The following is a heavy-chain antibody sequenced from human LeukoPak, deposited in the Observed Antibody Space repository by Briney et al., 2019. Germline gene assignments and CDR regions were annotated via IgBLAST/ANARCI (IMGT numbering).Heavy chain of an antibody. D-gene: IGHD3-22*01. CDR1: GYTFTSYA. Sequence: ASVKVSCKASGYTFTSYAMHWVRQAPGQRLEWMGIINPSGGSTSYAQKFRGRVTMTRDTSTSTVYMELSSLRSEDTAVYYCARGRGDYDYYFDYWGQGTLVTVSS. V-gene: IGHV1-46*01. CDR3: ARGRGDYDYYFDY. CDR2: INPSGGST. J-gene: IGHJ4*02.